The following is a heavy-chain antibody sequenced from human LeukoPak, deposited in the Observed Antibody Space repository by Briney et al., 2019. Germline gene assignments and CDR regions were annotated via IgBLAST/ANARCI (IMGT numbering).Heavy chain of an antibody. J-gene: IGHJ6*04. V-gene: IGHV3-74*01. Sequence: GGSLRLSCAASGFTFSSYWMHWVRQAPGKGLVWVSRINSDGSSTSYADSVKGRFTISRDNAKNTLYLQMNSLRAVDTAVYYCARRRQLVQNFAYYYYYGMDVWGKGTTVTVSS. D-gene: IGHD6-13*01. CDR1: GFTFSSYW. CDR3: ARRRQLVQNFAYYYYYGMDV. CDR2: INSDGSST.